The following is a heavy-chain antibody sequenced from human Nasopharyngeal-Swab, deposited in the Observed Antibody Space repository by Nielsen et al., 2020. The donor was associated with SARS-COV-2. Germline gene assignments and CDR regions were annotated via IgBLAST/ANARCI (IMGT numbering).Heavy chain of an antibody. J-gene: IGHJ6*02. CDR2: ISWNSGSI. CDR3: AKGPKSSWVYFYYYGMDV. V-gene: IGHV3-9*01. CDR1: GFTFDDYA. D-gene: IGHD6-13*01. Sequence: SLKISCAASGFTFDDYAMHWVRQAPGKGLEWVSGISWNSGSIGYADSVKGRFTISRDNAKNSLYLQMNSLRAEDTALYYCAKGPKSSWVYFYYYGMDVWGQGTTVTFSS.